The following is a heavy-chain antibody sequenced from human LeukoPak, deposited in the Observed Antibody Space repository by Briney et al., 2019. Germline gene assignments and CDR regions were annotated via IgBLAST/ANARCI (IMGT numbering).Heavy chain of an antibody. V-gene: IGHV4-59*08. CDR3: ASWGGNPPDY. CDR1: GGSISSSY. Sequence: SETLSLTCTVSGGSISSSYWSWIRQPPGKGLEWIGYIYYSGSTNYNPSLKSRVTISVDTSKNQFSLELTSVTAADTAVYHCASWGGNPPDYWGQGTLVTVSS. D-gene: IGHD2-21*01. CDR2: IYYSGST. J-gene: IGHJ4*02.